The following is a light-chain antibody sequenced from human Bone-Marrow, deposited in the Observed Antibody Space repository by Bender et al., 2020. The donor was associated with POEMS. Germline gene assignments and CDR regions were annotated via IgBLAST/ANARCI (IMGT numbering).Light chain of an antibody. CDR3: QTWDSSTVV. J-gene: IGLJ2*01. CDR2: DDR. CDR1: NIGSQT. V-gene: IGLV3-21*02. Sequence: SFVPTQPPSVSVAPGQTARISCGGKNIGSQTVHWYQLKPGQAPVLVVFDDRDRPSGIPERISGSNSLNTATLTISRVEAGDEADYYCQTWDSSTVVFGGGTKLTVL.